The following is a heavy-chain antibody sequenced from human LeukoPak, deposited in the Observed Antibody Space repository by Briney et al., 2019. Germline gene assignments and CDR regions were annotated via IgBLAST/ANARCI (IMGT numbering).Heavy chain of an antibody. D-gene: IGHD5-12*01. CDR3: ARSESGYDPVDY. Sequence: GGSLRLSCAASGFTFSSYGMHWVRQAPGKGLEWGAVIWYDGNNKYYADSVKGRFTISRDNSKNTLYLQMNSVRAEDTAVYYCARSESGYDPVDYWGQGTLVTVSS. J-gene: IGHJ4*02. V-gene: IGHV3-33*01. CDR1: GFTFSSYG. CDR2: IWYDGNNK.